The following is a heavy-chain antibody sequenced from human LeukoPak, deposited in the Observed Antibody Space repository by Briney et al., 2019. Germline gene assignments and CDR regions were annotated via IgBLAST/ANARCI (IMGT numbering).Heavy chain of an antibody. J-gene: IGHJ4*02. CDR2: FSCSGGST. D-gene: IGHD3-22*01. CDR3: AKGLSYYYDSSGKAFDY. V-gene: IGHV3-23*01. Sequence: PGGSLRLSCAASGFTFSSYAMCWVRQAPGKGLEWVSAFSCSGGSTYYADSVKGRFTISRDNSKNTLYLQMNSLRAEDTAVYYCAKGLSYYYDSSGKAFDYWGQGTLVTVSS. CDR1: GFTFSSYA.